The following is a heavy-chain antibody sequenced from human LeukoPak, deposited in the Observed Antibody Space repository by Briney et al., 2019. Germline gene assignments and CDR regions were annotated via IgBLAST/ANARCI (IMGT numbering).Heavy chain of an antibody. CDR3: ARMAPDNSGFFDY. CDR1: GFTFGTHW. J-gene: IGHJ4*02. V-gene: IGHV3-7*03. CDR2: IRQDGNSI. Sequence: GGSLRLSCAASGFTFGTHWMSWVRQAPGNGLEWVANIRQDGNSIYYVDSVKGRFTISRDNAKNSLYLQMNSLRAGDTALYYCARMAPDNSGFFDYWGQGTLVTVSS. D-gene: IGHD3-22*01.